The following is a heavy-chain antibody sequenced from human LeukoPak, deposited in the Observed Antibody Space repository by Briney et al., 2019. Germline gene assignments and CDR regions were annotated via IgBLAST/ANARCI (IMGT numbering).Heavy chain of an antibody. J-gene: IGHJ4*02. CDR3: GSGDYLYYFDY. V-gene: IGHV5-10-1*01. CDR2: IDPSDSYT. CDR1: GYSFTSYW. Sequence: GESLKISCKGSGYSFTSYWISWVRQMPGKGLEWMGMIDPSDSYTNYSPSFQGHVTVSADKSISTAYLQWSSLKASDTAMYYCGSGDYLYYFDYWGQGTLVTVSS. D-gene: IGHD4-17*01.